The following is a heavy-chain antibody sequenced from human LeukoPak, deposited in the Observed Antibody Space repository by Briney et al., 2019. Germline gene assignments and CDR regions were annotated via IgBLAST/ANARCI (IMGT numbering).Heavy chain of an antibody. J-gene: IGHJ4*02. CDR1: GFTFSSHA. D-gene: IGHD3-10*01. V-gene: IGHV3-23*01. Sequence: PGGSLRLSCAASGFTFSSHAVSWVRQPPGKGLEWVSSVSGGGGTTYYADSVKGRFTISRDNSKSTLHLQMNSLRAEDTAVYYCANPSMVRGVIPPVWGQGTLVTVSS. CDR3: ANPSMVRGVIPPV. CDR2: VSGGGGTT.